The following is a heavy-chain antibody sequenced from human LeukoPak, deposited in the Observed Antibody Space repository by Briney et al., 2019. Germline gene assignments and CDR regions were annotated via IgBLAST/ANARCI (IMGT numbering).Heavy chain of an antibody. V-gene: IGHV3-23*01. Sequence: SGGSLRLSCAASGFTFSSYAMSWVRQAPGKGLELVSAISGSGGSTYYAYSVKGRFTISRDNSKNTLYLQMNSLSADDTAVYYCAKDRDAWIQLWRLRDYWPQGTLVTVSS. CDR3: AKDRDAWIQLWRLRDY. CDR1: GFTFSSYA. CDR2: ISGSGGST. J-gene: IGHJ4*02. D-gene: IGHD5-18*01.